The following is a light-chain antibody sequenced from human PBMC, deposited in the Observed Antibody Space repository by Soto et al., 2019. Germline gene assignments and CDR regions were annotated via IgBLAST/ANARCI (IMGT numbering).Light chain of an antibody. CDR3: QQYYSWPRT. CDR2: GAS. CDR1: QSLGSD. J-gene: IGKJ1*01. V-gene: IGKV3-15*01. Sequence: PVTLSLSPRYTATLSCRASQSLGSDLAWYQQKPGQAPRLLIFGASARPTGIPARISGSGSGTEFTLTISSLRSEDFAVYFCQQYYSWPRTFGQGTKVDIK.